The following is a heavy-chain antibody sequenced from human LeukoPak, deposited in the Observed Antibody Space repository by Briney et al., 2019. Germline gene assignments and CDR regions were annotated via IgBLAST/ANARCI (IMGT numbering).Heavy chain of an antibody. D-gene: IGHD6-13*01. Sequence: SETLSLTCTVSGGSISSYYWSWIRQPPGKGLEWIGYIYYSGSTNYNPSLKSRVTISVDTSKNQFSLKLSSVTAADTAAYYCACGHSSSWYRDWGQGTLVTVSS. CDR2: IYYSGST. CDR1: GGSISSYY. CDR3: ACGHSSSWYRD. V-gene: IGHV4-59*08. J-gene: IGHJ4*02.